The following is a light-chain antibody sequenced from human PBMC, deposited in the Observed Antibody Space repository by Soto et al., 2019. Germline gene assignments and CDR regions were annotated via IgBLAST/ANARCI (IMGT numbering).Light chain of an antibody. CDR3: QQRSNWPIT. CDR1: QRVSSF. J-gene: IGKJ5*01. V-gene: IGKV3-11*01. Sequence: EIVLTQSPATLSLSPGERATLACRASQRVSSFLAWYQQKLGQAPRLLIHDAFNRATGILARFSGSGSGTDFSLTISSLEPEDFAVYHCQQRSNWPITFGQGTRLEI. CDR2: DAF.